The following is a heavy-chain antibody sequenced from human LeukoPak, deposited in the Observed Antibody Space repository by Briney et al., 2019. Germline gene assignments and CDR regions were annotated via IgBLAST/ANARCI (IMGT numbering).Heavy chain of an antibody. V-gene: IGHV3-66*01. J-gene: IGHJ4*02. CDR3: ARGYYDISVDPPTIGY. Sequence: GSLRLSCAASEFSVGSNYMTWVRQAPGKGLEWVSLIYSGGSTYYADSVKGRFTISRDNSKNTLYLQMNSLRAEDTAVYYCARGYYDISVDPPTIGYWGQGTLVTVSS. CDR2: IYSGGST. D-gene: IGHD3-9*01. CDR1: EFSVGSNY.